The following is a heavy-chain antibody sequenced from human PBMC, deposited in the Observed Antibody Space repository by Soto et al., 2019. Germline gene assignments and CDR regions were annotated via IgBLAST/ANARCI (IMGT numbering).Heavy chain of an antibody. CDR1: GGSISSYY. J-gene: IGHJ6*02. D-gene: IGHD3-3*01. CDR2: IYTSGST. CDR3: ARGYDFWSGEDYYYGMDV. V-gene: IGHV4-4*07. Sequence: SETLSLTCTVSGGSISSYYWSWIRQPAGKGLEWIGRIYTSGSTNYNPSLKSRVTMSVDTSKNQFSLKLSSVTAADTAVYYCARGYDFWSGEDYYYGMDVWGQGTTVTVSS.